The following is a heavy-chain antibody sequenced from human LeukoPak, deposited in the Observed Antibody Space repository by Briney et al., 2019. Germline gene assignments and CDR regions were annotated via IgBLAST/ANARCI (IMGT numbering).Heavy chain of an antibody. CDR3: ARGEYYDILTGYVYYYYYYGMDV. CDR1: GYTFTSYD. V-gene: IGHV1-8*01. D-gene: IGHD3-9*01. J-gene: IGHJ6*02. CDR2: MNPNSGNT. Sequence: GASVKVSCKASGYTFTSYDINWVRQATGQGLEWMGWMNPNSGNTGYAQKFQGRVTMTRNTSISTAYMELSSLRSEDTAVYYCARGEYYDILTGYVYYYYYYGMDVWGQGTTVTVSS.